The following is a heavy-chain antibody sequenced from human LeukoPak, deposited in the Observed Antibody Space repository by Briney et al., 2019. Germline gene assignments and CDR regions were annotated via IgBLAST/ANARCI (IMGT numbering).Heavy chain of an antibody. Sequence: PWGSLRLSCAASGFTFTNNFMSWVRQVPGKGLEWVANIKQDGSETTYADSVRGRFTIFRDNAKDSVYLQMNSLRAEDSATYYCVREGFYFFDFWGQGTLVTVSS. CDR1: GFTFTNNF. CDR3: VREGFYFFDF. CDR2: IKQDGSET. V-gene: IGHV3-7*01. J-gene: IGHJ4*01.